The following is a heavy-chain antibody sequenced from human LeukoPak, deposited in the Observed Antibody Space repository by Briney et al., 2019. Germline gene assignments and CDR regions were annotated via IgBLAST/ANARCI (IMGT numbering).Heavy chain of an antibody. CDR1: GGSFSGYY. J-gene: IGHJ4*02. CDR2: IYYSGST. CDR3: ARSPYYYDSPTLLFDY. V-gene: IGHV4-59*01. Sequence: KPSETLSLTCAVYGGSFSGYYWSWIRQPPGKGLEWIGYIYYSGSTNYNPSLKSRVTISVDTSKNQFSLKLSSVTAADTAVCYCARSPYYYDSPTLLFDYWGQGTLVTVSS. D-gene: IGHD3-22*01.